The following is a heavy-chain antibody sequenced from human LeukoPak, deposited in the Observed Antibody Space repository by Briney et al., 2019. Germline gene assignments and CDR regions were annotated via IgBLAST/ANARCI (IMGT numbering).Heavy chain of an antibody. CDR2: IRWNSRSI. Sequence: GRSLGLFCAASGFPFDYYLEHWGRPAAGEGLEGVGGIRWNSRSIDYAHSVTGRFTISSDQAQHSLYLQMNSLRAEDTALYYCAKDIHSSSQGTFVYRREGSLASDP. CDR1: GFPFDYYL. J-gene: IGHJ5*02. D-gene: IGHD6-6*01. CDR3: AKDIHSSSQGTFVYRREGSLASDP. V-gene: IGHV3-9*01.